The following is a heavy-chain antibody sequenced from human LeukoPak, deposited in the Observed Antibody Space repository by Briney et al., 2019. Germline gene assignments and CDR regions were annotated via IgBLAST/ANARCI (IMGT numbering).Heavy chain of an antibody. CDR1: GYIFTSYW. CDR2: IYPGDSDT. D-gene: IGHD2-2*01. CDR3: ARILGYCSSTSCHFDY. V-gene: IGHV5-51*01. J-gene: IGHJ4*02. Sequence: GASLKISCKGSGYIFTSYWIGWVRQLPGKGLEWMGIIYPGDSDTRYSPSFQGQVTISADKSISTAYLQWSSLKASDTAMYYCARILGYCSSTSCHFDYWGQGTLVTVSS.